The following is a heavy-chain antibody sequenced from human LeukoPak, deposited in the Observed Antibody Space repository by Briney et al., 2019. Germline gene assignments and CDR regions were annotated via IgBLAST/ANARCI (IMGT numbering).Heavy chain of an antibody. V-gene: IGHV4-34*01. J-gene: IGHJ4*02. CDR1: GGSFSGYY. CDR2: INHSGST. Sequence: SETLSLTCAVYGGSFSGYYWSWIRQPPGKGLEWIGEINHSGSTNYSPSLKSRVTISVDASKNQFSLKLSSVTAADTAVYYCARVCFKGSGYYFFDYWGQGTLVTVSS. D-gene: IGHD3-22*01. CDR3: ARVCFKGSGYYFFDY.